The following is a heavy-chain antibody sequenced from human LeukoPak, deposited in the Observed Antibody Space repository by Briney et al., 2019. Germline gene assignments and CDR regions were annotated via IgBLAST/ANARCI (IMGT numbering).Heavy chain of an antibody. CDR3: ARQTMTTADAFDI. CDR1: GGSISSHF. V-gene: IGHV4-59*08. Sequence: SETLSPTCTVSGGSISSHFWSWIRQPPGKGLEWIAYIYYSGSTDYSGSTNYNPSLKSRVTISVDTSKKQFSLKLSSVTAGDTAVYYCARQTMTTADAFDIWSQGTMVTVSS. J-gene: IGHJ3*02. D-gene: IGHD4-17*01. CDR2: IYYSGSTDYSGST.